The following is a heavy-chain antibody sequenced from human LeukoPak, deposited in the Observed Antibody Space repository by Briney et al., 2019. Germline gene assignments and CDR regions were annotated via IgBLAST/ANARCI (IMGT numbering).Heavy chain of an antibody. J-gene: IGHJ4*02. D-gene: IGHD6-6*01. CDR1: GGSITTYY. Sequence: PSETLSLTCSVSGGSITTYYWSWIRQPAGKGLEWIGRINTSGSTNYNPSLKSRVTMSVDTSKHQFSLKPSSVTAADTAVYYCAKHRYSSSTNYYFGSWGQGTLVNVSS. CDR3: AKHRYSSSTNYYFGS. V-gene: IGHV4-4*07. CDR2: INTSGST.